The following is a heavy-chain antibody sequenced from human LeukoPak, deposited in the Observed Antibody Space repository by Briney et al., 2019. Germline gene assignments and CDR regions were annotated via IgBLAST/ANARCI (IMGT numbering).Heavy chain of an antibody. D-gene: IGHD5-12*01. V-gene: IGHV4-61*01. CDR3: GRHGDGYDDNIDY. CDR1: GGSVSSGSYY. CDR2: IYYSGST. Sequence: PSETLSLTCTVSGGSVSSGSYYWSWIRQPPGKGLEWIGYIYYSGSTNCNPSLKSRVTISVDTSKNQFSLKLSSVTAADTAVYYCGRHGDGYDDNIDYWGQGTLVTVSS. J-gene: IGHJ4*02.